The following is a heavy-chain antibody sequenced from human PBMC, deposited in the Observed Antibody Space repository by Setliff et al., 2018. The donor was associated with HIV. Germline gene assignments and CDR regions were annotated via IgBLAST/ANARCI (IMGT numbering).Heavy chain of an antibody. V-gene: IGHV1-18*01. CDR3: ARQGCKCLAWFPPRGPMDV. CDR1: GDTFTSYG. CDR2: ISGDNGKT. J-gene: IGHJ6*04. D-gene: IGHD3-3*01. Sequence: ASVKVSCKASGDTFTSYGISWVRQAPGQGLEWMGWISGDNGKTNYEQKFQGRVTMTTDTSTSKAYMEPRCLRSDDTAVYYCARQGCKCLAWFPPRGPMDVWGKGTTVTVSS.